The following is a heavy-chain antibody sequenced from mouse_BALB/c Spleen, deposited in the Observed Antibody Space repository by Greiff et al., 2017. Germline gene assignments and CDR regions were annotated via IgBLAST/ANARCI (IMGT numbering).Heavy chain of an antibody. D-gene: IGHD2-1*01. CDR2: IDPENGNT. CDR3: AGYGNYVAY. CDR1: GYSFTGYY. V-gene: IGHV14-1*02. J-gene: IGHJ3*01. Sequence: EVQLQQSGPELVKTGASVKISCKASGYSFTGYYMHWVKQRPEQGLEWIGWIDPENGNTIYDPKFQGKASITADTSSNTANLQLSSLTSEDTAVYYCAGYGNYVAYWGQGTLVTVSA.